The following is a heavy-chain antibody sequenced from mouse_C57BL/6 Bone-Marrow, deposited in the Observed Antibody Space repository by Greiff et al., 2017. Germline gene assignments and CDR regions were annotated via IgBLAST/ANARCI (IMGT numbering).Heavy chain of an antibody. CDR2: IWRGGST. J-gene: IGHJ4*01. D-gene: IGHD3-1*01. V-gene: IGHV2-5*01. CDR3: AKTRRSPYAMDY. CDR1: GFSLTSYG. Sequence: QVQLQQSGPGLVQPSQSLSISCTVSGFSLTSYGVHWVRQSPGKGLEWLGVIWRGGSTDYNAAFMSRLSITKDNSKSQVFFKMNSLQADDTAIYFCAKTRRSPYAMDYWGQGTSVTVSS.